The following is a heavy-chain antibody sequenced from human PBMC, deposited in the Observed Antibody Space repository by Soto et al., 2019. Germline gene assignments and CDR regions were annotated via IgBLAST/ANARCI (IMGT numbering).Heavy chain of an antibody. D-gene: IGHD3-3*01. CDR1: GFTFSSYA. V-gene: IGHV3-30-3*01. Sequence: QVQLVESGGGVVQPGRSLRLYCAASGFTFSSYAMHWVRQAPGKGLEWVAVISYDGSNKYYADSVKGRFTISRDNSKNTLYLQMNSLRAEDTAVYYCARDHYDFWSGFFDYWGQGTLVTVSS. J-gene: IGHJ4*02. CDR2: ISYDGSNK. CDR3: ARDHYDFWSGFFDY.